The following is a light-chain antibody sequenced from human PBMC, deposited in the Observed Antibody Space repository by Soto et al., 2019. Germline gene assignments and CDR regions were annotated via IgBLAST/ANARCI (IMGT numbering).Light chain of an antibody. CDR2: DAS. V-gene: IGKV1-5*01. Sequence: DIQMTQSPSTLSASVGDRVTITCRASQSISSWLAWYQQKPGKAPKLLIYDASSLESGVPSRFSGSGSGTEFTLTISRLEPEDFALYYCQQYATSPLTFGGGTKVEIK. CDR1: QSISSW. J-gene: IGKJ4*01. CDR3: QQYATSPLT.